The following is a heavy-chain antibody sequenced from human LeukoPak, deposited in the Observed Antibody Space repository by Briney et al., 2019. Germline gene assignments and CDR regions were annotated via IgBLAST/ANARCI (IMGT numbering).Heavy chain of an antibody. CDR2: IIPIFGTA. J-gene: IGHJ6*03. Sequence: ASVKVSCKASGATFSSYAISWVRQAPGQGLEWMGGIIPIFGTANYAQKFQGRVTITTDESTSTAYMELSSLRSEDTAVYYCASDGAARYYYYYMDVWGKGTTVTVSS. D-gene: IGHD6-13*01. CDR1: GATFSSYA. V-gene: IGHV1-69*05. CDR3: ASDGAARYYYYYMDV.